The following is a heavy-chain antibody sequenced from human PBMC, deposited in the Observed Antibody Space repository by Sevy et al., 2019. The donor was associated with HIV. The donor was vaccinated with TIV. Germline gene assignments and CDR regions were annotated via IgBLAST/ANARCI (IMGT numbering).Heavy chain of an antibody. J-gene: IGHJ4*02. CDR1: GFTFSNYD. V-gene: IGHV3-30*03. CDR3: VRPVSCGGDCYYLDS. CDR2: ISHDERYK. Sequence: GGSLRLSCAASGFTFSNYDMHWVRQAPGKGLDWVAVISHDERYKNYADSVKVRFTISRDNFKNTLFLQMNSLRPEDTAVYFCVRPVSCGGDCYYLDSWGQGALVTVSS. D-gene: IGHD2-21*02.